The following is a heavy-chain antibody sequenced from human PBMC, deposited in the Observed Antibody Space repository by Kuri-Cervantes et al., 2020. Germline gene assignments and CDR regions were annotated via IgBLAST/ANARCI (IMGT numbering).Heavy chain of an antibody. CDR1: GFTFSSYD. D-gene: IGHD3-9*01. CDR2: IGTAGDT. J-gene: IGHJ4*02. CDR3: ARDEPYYDILTGYYNTLVY. V-gene: IGHV3-13*01. Sequence: GGSLRLSCAASGFTFSSYDMHWVRQATGKGLEWVSAIGTAGDTYYPGSVKGRFTISRENAKNSLYLQMNSLRAGDTAVYYCARDEPYYDILTGYYNTLVYWGQGTLVTVSS.